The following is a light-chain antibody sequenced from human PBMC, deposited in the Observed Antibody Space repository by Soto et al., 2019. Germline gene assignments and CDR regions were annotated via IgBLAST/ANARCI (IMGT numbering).Light chain of an antibody. CDR1: QRISRW. CDR2: GAS. CDR3: LQYNRYRT. Sequence: DIQMTHSPSTLSASVGDRVTITCRASQRISRWLAWYQQKPGEAPKLLIHGASSLESGVPSRFSGGGSGTEFTLTISRLQPDDFATYYCLQYNRYRTFGQGTKVEIK. V-gene: IGKV1-5*01. J-gene: IGKJ1*01.